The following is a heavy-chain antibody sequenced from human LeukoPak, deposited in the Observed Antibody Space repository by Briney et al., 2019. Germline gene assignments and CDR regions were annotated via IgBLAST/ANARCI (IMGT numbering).Heavy chain of an antibody. V-gene: IGHV1-46*01. CDR1: GYTFITYY. CDR2: INPSGGTT. J-gene: IGHJ4*02. CDR3: ARGTGLGGDYVSN. D-gene: IGHD4-17*01. Sequence: ASVKVSCKASGYTFITYYMHWVRQASGQGLEWMGVINPSGGTTSYAQKFQARVTMTRDTSTSTVYMELSSLRSEDTAVYYCARGTGLGGDYVSNWGQGTLVTVSS.